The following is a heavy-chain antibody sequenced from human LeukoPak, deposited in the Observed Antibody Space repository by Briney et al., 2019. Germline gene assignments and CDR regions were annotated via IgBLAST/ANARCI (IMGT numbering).Heavy chain of an antibody. CDR2: INHSGST. CDR1: GGSFSGYY. Sequence: SETLSLTCAVYGGSFSGYYWSWIRQPPGKGLEWIGEINHSGSTNYNPSLKSRVTTSVDTSKNQFSLKLSSVTAADTAVYYCAREVEFYYYGSGSYYFWFDPWGQGTLVTVSS. J-gene: IGHJ5*02. CDR3: AREVEFYYYGSGSYYFWFDP. D-gene: IGHD3-10*01. V-gene: IGHV4-34*01.